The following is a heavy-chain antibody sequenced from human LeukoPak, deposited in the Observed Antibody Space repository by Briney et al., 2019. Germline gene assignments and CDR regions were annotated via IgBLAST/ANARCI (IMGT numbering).Heavy chain of an antibody. CDR2: IGKAGDT. Sequence: GGSLRLPCAASGLAFNDYDMLWVRQATGGGLEWVSSIGKAGDTYYADSVKGRFTISRENANNHFYLQMNSLRAGDTAVYFCASLGDSIYWGRGTLVTVSS. D-gene: IGHD1-26*01. CDR1: GLAFNDYD. V-gene: IGHV3-13*01. CDR3: ASLGDSIY. J-gene: IGHJ4*02.